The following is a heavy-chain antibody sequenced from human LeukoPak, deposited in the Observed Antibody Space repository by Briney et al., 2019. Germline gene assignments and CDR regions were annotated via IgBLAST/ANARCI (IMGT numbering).Heavy chain of an antibody. CDR3: ARGTRFLEWFGIDY. V-gene: IGHV4-34*01. J-gene: IGHJ4*02. CDR1: GGSFSGYY. D-gene: IGHD3-3*01. Sequence: SETLSLTCAVYGGSFSGYYWSWIRQPPGKGLEWIGEINHSGSTNYNPSLKSRVTISVDTSKNQFSLKLSSVTAADTAVYYCARGTRFLEWFGIDYWGQGTLVTVSS. CDR2: INHSGST.